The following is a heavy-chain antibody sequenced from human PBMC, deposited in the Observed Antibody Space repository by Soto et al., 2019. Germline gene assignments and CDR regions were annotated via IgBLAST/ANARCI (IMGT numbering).Heavy chain of an antibody. J-gene: IGHJ4*02. CDR2: ISAHNGNT. Sequence: QVHLVQSGAEVKKPGAPVKVSCKGSGYTFTSYGITWVRQAPGQGLEWMGWISAHNGNTDYAQRRQGRVTVTRDASTSTAYMELRSLRSDDTAVYYCARGRYGDYWGQGALVTVSS. D-gene: IGHD1-1*01. CDR3: ARGRYGDY. V-gene: IGHV1-18*01. CDR1: GYTFTSYG.